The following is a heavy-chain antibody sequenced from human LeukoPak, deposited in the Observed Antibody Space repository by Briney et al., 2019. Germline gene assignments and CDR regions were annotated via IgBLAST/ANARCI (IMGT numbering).Heavy chain of an antibody. J-gene: IGHJ3*02. CDR3: TRTSGPVGAFDI. CDR1: GFTFSTFT. D-gene: IGHD7-27*01. CDR2: IPSSVSDM. V-gene: IGHV3-21*04. Sequence: PGGSLRLSCAAPGFTFSTFTLNWVRHAPGKGLEWGSSIPSSVSDMSYADSVKGRFTFSRDNAKNSLYLQMNSLRAEDTAVYYCTRTSGPVGAFDIWGQGAMVTVSS.